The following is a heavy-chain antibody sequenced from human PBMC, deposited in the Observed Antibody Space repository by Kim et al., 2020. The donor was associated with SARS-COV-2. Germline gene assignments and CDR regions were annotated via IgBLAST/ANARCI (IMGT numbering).Heavy chain of an antibody. Sequence: GGSLRLSCAASGFIFSDSTMHWVRQASGKGLEWVGRIRSKANNYATGYTASVRGRFTISRDDSKNTAYLQMNSLKTEDTAVYYCTRGSMVREVIGYYMDVWGKGTTVTVSS. CDR1: GFIFSDST. CDR3: TRGSMVREVIGYYMDV. J-gene: IGHJ6*03. D-gene: IGHD3-10*01. V-gene: IGHV3-73*01. CDR2: IRSKANNYAT.